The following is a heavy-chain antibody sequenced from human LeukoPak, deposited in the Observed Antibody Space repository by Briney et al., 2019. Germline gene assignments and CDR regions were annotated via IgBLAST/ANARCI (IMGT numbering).Heavy chain of an antibody. J-gene: IGHJ5*02. V-gene: IGHV3-74*01. D-gene: IGHD6-13*01. CDR1: GFTFRSQW. CDR2: INSDGSST. CDR3: TRGHRSSSWINWFDP. Sequence: GGSLRLSCADSGFTFRSQWMHWVRQGPGKGLVWVSRINSDGSSTFYAYSVRGRFTISRDNAKNTLYLQMNSLRAEDTAVYYWTRGHRSSSWINWFDPWGQGTLVTVSS.